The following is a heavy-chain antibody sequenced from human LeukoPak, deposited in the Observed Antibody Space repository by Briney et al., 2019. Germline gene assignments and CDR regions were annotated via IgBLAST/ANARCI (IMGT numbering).Heavy chain of an antibody. CDR2: ISGSGGST. Sequence: GGSLRLSCAASGFTFSSYAMSWVRQAPGKGLEWVSAISGSGGSTYYADSVKGRFTISRDNSKNTLYLQMNSLRAEDTAVYYCAKGGYGGYDYFDYWGQRTLVTLSS. CDR1: GFTFSSYA. V-gene: IGHV3-23*01. CDR3: AKGGYGGYDYFDY. J-gene: IGHJ4*02. D-gene: IGHD5-12*01.